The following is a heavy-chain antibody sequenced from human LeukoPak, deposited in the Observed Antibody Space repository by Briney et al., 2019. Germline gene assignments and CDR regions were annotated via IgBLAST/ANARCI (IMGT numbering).Heavy chain of an antibody. CDR1: GFTFSSYS. D-gene: IGHD3-10*01. Sequence: PGGSLRLSCAASGFTFSSYSMNWVRQAPGKGLEWVSYISSSSSTIYYADSVKGRFTISRDDAKNSLYLQVNSLRAEDTAVYYCARDWGPSHDYGSGSYYTDFDYWGQGTLVTVSS. CDR2: ISSSSSTI. CDR3: ARDWGPSHDYGSGSYYTDFDY. V-gene: IGHV3-48*01. J-gene: IGHJ4*02.